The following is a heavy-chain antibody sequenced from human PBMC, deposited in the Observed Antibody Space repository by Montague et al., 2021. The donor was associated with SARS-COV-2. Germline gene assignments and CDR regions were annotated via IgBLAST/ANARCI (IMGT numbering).Heavy chain of an antibody. CDR1: GFYFSYA. D-gene: IGHD1-26*01. Sequence: SLRLSCAASGFYFSYAMHWVRQAPGKGLEWVALISNDGSNKHYADSVKGRFTVSRDNSKNTLYLQMNSLRAEDTAVYYSARESASFHDGGYFDYWGPGTLVTVSS. CDR2: ISNDGSNK. CDR3: ARESASFHDGGYFDY. V-gene: IGHV3-30*04. J-gene: IGHJ4*02.